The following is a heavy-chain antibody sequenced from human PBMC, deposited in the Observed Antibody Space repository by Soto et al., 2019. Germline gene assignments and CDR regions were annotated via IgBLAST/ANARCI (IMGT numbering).Heavy chain of an antibody. CDR1: VFTFRNYA. J-gene: IGHJ3*02. D-gene: IGHD2-15*01. V-gene: IGHV3-30-3*01. Sequence: QVQLVESGGGVVQPGGSLRLSGAASVFTFRNYAMHWVRQAPGKGLECLAVIAYDGSNAFCRDSMKGRFTISKDNSKNALYLHMNSMRYADAGVYYCARGDREDILVVVGARPGEYGIDIW. CDR2: IAYDGSNA. CDR3: ARGDREDILVVVGARPGEYGIDI.